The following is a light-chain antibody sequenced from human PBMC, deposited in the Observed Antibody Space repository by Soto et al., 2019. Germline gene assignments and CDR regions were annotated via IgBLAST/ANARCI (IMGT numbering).Light chain of an antibody. CDR1: ASNVESET. J-gene: IGLJ3*02. CDR3: VEWDANVNGWV. V-gene: IGLV1-44*01. Sequence: QSVLTQTPSASGAPGQTVTISCSGSASNVESETVNWYQQLPGTAPKLVGYSNTKRPSAVPDRFSASKSGTSASLAISNLQPDDEADYYGVEWDANVNGWVFCGGTKLTVL. CDR2: SNT.